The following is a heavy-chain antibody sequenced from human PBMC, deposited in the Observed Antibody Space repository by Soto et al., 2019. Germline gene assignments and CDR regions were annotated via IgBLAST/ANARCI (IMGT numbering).Heavy chain of an antibody. D-gene: IGHD4-17*01. CDR1: GFTFSSYG. CDR3: AKDPTSRSTVSFDY. J-gene: IGHJ4*02. V-gene: IGHV3-33*06. Sequence: QVQLVESGGGVVQPGRSLRLSCAASGFTFSSYGMHWVRQAPGKGLEWVAVIWYDGSNKYYADSVKGRFTISRDNSKNTLYLQMNSLRAEDTAVYYCAKDPTSRSTVSFDYWGQGTLVTVSS. CDR2: IWYDGSNK.